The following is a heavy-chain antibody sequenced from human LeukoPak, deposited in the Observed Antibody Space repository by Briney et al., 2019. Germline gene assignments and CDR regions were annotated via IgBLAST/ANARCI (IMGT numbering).Heavy chain of an antibody. D-gene: IGHD3-22*01. V-gene: IGHV1-2*02. CDR1: GYTFTGYY. J-gene: IGHJ4*02. Sequence: ASVKVSCKASGYTFTGYYMHWVRQAPGQGLEWMGWINPNSGGTNYAQKFQGRVTMTRDTSISTAYMELSRLRSDDTAVYYCARTYYYDSSGYYLFDYWGQGTLVTVSS. CDR2: INPNSGGT. CDR3: ARTYYYDSSGYYLFDY.